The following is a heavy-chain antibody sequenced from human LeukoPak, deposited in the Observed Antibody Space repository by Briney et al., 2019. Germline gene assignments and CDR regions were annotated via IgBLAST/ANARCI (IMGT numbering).Heavy chain of an antibody. Sequence: GESLKISCKGSGYNFTRYWIAWVRQMPGKGLEWVGIIYPDDFDTRYSPTFQGQVTISVDNSISTAYLQWSSLKASDTAMYYCARHFGYDNWFDPWGQGTLVTVSS. J-gene: IGHJ5*02. V-gene: IGHV5-51*01. CDR3: ARHFGYDNWFDP. CDR2: IYPDDFDT. D-gene: IGHD3-16*01. CDR1: GYNFTRYW.